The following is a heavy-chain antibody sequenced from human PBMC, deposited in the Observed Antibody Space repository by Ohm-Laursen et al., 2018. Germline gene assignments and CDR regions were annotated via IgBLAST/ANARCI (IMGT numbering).Heavy chain of an antibody. V-gene: IGHV3-7*03. D-gene: IGHD6-13*01. CDR3: ARGGQQQVEDY. Sequence: SLRLSCTASGFTLARFWMKWVRQTPGKGLEWVANMNHDGSLINYVDSVKGRFTISRDNAKNSLYLQMNGLRAEDTAVYYCARGGQQQVEDYWGQGTLVTVSS. J-gene: IGHJ4*02. CDR1: GFTLARFW. CDR2: MNHDGSLI.